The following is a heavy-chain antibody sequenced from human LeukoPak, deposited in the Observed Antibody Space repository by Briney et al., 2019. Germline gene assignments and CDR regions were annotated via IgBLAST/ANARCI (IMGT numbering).Heavy chain of an antibody. CDR1: GGSISSTNYY. V-gene: IGHV4-39*07. CDR3: AREKIGTGTVLGKDYYYMDV. D-gene: IGHD3-16*01. Sequence: SETLSLTCTVSGGSISSTNYYWGWIRQPPGKGLEWIGSIYYSGTTHYNPSLKSRVTISVDTSKNQFSLKLSSVTAADTAMYYCAREKIGTGTVLGKDYYYMDVWGKGTTVTVSS. J-gene: IGHJ6*03. CDR2: IYYSGTT.